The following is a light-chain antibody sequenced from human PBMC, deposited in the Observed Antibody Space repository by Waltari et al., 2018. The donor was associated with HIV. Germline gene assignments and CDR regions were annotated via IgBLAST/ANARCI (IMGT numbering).Light chain of an antibody. CDR1: SSNIGAPYD. CDR2: GNS. V-gene: IGLV1-40*01. J-gene: IGLJ3*02. CDR3: QSYDSSLSGWV. Sequence: QSVLTQPPSVSGAPGQRVTISCTGSSSNIGAPYDVHWYQQLPGTAPNLLIFGNSNRPSGVPDRFSGSKSGTSASLAITGLQAEDEADYYCQSYDSSLSGWVFGGGTKLTVL.